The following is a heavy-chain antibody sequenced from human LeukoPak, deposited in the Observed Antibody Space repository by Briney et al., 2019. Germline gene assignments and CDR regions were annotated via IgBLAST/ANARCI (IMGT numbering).Heavy chain of an antibody. Sequence: GGSLRLSCAASGFTFSSYEMNWVRQAPGKGLEWVSSISSSSSYIYYADSVKGRFTISRDNAKNSLYLQMNSLRAEDTAVYYCARDPGSGYYDYWGQGTLVTVSS. D-gene: IGHD3-22*01. V-gene: IGHV3-21*01. J-gene: IGHJ4*02. CDR1: GFTFSSYE. CDR2: ISSSSSYI. CDR3: ARDPGSGYYDY.